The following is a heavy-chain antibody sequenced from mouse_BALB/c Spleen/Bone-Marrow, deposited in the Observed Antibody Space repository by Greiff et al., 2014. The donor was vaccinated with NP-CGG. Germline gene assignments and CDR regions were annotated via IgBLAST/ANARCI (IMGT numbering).Heavy chain of an antibody. CDR3: TRANDDDDKRAWFAY. Sequence: QVQLQQSGPELVKPGASVKMSCKASGYTFTDSVISWVKQRTGQGLEWIGEIYPGSGSTYYNEKFKGKATLTADKPSNTAYMQLSSLTSEDSAVYFCTRANDDDDKRAWFAYWGQGTLVTVSA. CDR1: GYTFTDSV. CDR2: IYPGSGST. J-gene: IGHJ3*01. V-gene: IGHV1-77*01. D-gene: IGHD2-4*01.